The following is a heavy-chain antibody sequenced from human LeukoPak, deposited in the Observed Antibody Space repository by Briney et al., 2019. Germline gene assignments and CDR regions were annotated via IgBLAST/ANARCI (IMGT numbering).Heavy chain of an antibody. CDR1: GFTFSSYS. D-gene: IGHD5-18*01. CDR2: ISSSSSYI. V-gene: IGHV3-21*01. CDR3: ARYSHGTDS. J-gene: IGHJ4*02. Sequence: PGGSLRLSCAASGFTFSSYSMNWVRQAPGKGLEWVSSISSSSSYIYYADSVKGRFTISRDNAKNSLYLEMNSLRADDTALYYCARYSHGTDSWGQGILVTASS.